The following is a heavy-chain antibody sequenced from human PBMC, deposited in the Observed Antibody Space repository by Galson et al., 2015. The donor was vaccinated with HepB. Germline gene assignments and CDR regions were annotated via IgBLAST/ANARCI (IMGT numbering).Heavy chain of an antibody. J-gene: IGHJ6*03. V-gene: IGHV4-61*02. CDR3: ARSSSTWLYYYYYMDV. CDR2: IYTSGST. CDR1: GDSISSGTYY. Sequence: LSLTCTASGDSISSGTYYWSWVRQPAGKGLEWIGRIYTSGSTDYNPSLKSRVTMSVDTSKNQFSLKLQSVTAADTAVYYCARSSSTWLYYYYYMDVWGKGTTVTVSS. D-gene: IGHD3-22*01.